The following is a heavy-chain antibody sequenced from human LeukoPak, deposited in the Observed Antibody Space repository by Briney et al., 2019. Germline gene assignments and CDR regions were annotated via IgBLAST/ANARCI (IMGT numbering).Heavy chain of an antibody. J-gene: IGHJ6*03. Sequence: ASVKVSCKASGYTFTSYGISWVRQAPGQGLEWMGWISAYNGNTNYAQKLQGRVTMTTDTSTSTAYMELRSLRSDDTAVYYCARDLFGFYYYYYMDVWGKGTTVTVSS. CDR3: ARDLFGFYYYYYMDV. V-gene: IGHV1-18*01. CDR2: ISAYNGNT. D-gene: IGHD3-10*01. CDR1: GYTFTSYG.